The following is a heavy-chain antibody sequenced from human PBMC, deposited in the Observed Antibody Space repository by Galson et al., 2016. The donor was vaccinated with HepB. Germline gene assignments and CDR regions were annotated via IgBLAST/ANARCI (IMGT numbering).Heavy chain of an antibody. CDR2: INPNSGGT. CDR1: GYTLTELS. Sequence: SVKVSCKVSGYTLTELSMHWVRQAPGKGLEWMGWINPNSGGTDYAQRFQGRVTMTRDTSITTAYMELSRLRSDDTAVYYCARDGCTKGVCYYYYNGMDVWGQGTTVTVSS. D-gene: IGHD2-8*01. V-gene: IGHV1-2*02. CDR3: ARDGCTKGVCYYYYNGMDV. J-gene: IGHJ6*02.